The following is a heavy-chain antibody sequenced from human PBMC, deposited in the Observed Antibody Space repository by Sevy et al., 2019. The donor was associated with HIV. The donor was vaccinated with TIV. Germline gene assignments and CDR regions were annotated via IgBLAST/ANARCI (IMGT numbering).Heavy chain of an antibody. CDR2: LSFGGGKI. D-gene: IGHD2-8*01. Sequence: GGSLRLSCAASGFDFSIYSMSWVRQAPGKGLEWVSTLSFGGGKINYAESVKGRFTISRDNSKSSVYLQMNNMRVEDTAVYYCAREGCTKPHDYWGQGTLVTVSS. V-gene: IGHV3-23*01. CDR1: GFDFSIYS. J-gene: IGHJ4*02. CDR3: AREGCTKPHDY.